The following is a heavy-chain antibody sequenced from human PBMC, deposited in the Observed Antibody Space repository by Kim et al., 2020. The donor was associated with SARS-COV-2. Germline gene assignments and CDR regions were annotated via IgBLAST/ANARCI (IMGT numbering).Heavy chain of an antibody. J-gene: IGHJ5*02. CDR2: INHSGST. V-gene: IGHV4-34*01. CDR3: ARDNCSSTSCGLFDP. D-gene: IGHD2-2*01. CDR1: GGSFSGYY. Sequence: SETLSLTCAVYGGSFSGYYWSWIRQPPGKGLEWIGEINHSGSTNYNPSLKSRVTISVDTSKNQFSLKLSSVTAADTAVYYCARDNCSSTSCGLFDPWGQG.